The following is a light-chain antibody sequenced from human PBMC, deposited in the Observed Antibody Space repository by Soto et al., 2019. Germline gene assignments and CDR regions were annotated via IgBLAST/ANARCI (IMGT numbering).Light chain of an antibody. Sequence: DIQMTQSPSTLSASVGDRVTITCRASQSISSWLAWYQQKPGKAPKLLIYKASSLESGVPSRFSGRGSETEYTLTISSLQPDDFATYYCQQYNSYSSTFGQGTKVEIK. CDR2: KAS. CDR1: QSISSW. J-gene: IGKJ1*01. CDR3: QQYNSYSST. V-gene: IGKV1-5*03.